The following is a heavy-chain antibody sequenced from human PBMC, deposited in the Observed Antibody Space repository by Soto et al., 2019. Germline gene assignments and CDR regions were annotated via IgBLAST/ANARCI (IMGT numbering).Heavy chain of an antibody. CDR2: VNPNNGDT. J-gene: IGHJ4*02. D-gene: IGHD3-10*01. CDR3: AKVSRKGSATDFDY. CDR1: GYTFSNYD. V-gene: IGHV1-8*01. Sequence: QVQLVQSGAELKKPGASVKVSCKASGYTFSNYDMNWVRQATGQGPEWIGWVNPNNGDTGYAQKFQGRVTLTTDISTTTAYMELTSLRSEDTSISYCAKVSRKGSATDFDYWGQGTLITVSS.